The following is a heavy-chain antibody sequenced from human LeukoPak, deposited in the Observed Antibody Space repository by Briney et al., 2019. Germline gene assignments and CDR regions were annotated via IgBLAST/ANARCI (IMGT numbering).Heavy chain of an antibody. Sequence: SETLSLTCAVSGGYISSGGYSWSWTRQPPGKGLEWIGYIYHCGSTYYNASPKSRVTIPVHGSKNKFSLQHSCVPAADTAVYYCARAEGSGSYYYPPAFDSWGQGTLVTVSS. V-gene: IGHV4-30-2*01. CDR1: GGYISSGGYS. CDR2: IYHCGST. D-gene: IGHD3-10*01. J-gene: IGHJ4*02. CDR3: ARAEGSGSYYYPPAFDS.